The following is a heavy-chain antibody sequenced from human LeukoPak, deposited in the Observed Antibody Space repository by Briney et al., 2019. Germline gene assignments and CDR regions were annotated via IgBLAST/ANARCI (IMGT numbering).Heavy chain of an antibody. CDR3: ARAGIPGYCTNVTCSNWLDP. Sequence: GASVKVSCKASGDTFTIYAIIWVRQAPVQGLEWMGGIIPMFDTPNYAQRLQGRVTITADKSTKTAYMELTSLRSEDTAVYYCARAGIPGYCTNVTCSNWLDPWGQGTLVTVSS. D-gene: IGHD2-8*01. V-gene: IGHV1-69*06. CDR1: GDTFTIYA. CDR2: IIPMFDTP. J-gene: IGHJ5*02.